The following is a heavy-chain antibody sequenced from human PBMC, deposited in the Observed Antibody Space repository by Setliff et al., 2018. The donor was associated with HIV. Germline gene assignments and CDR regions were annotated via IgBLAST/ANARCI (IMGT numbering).Heavy chain of an antibody. D-gene: IGHD5-12*01. CDR3: ARAHYLVAETRNWFDP. CDR2: INPKSGVA. J-gene: IGHJ5*02. V-gene: IGHV1-2*06. CDR1: GYTFTDFY. Sequence: VKVSCTASGYTFTDFYIHWMRQAPGQGLEWMGRINPKSGVANYLKRFEGRVTMTSDTSTNTAHMELIRPRFDDTAVYYCARAHYLVAETRNWFDPWGQGTLVTVSS.